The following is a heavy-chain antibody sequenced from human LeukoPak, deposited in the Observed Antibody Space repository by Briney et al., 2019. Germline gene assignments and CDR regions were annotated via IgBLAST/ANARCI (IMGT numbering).Heavy chain of an antibody. V-gene: IGHV4-61*01. J-gene: IGHJ5*02. CDR2: IYYSGST. CDR3: AREGYDFWSGYYRGNNWFDP. Sequence: SETLSLTCTVSGGSVSSGSYYWSWIRQPPGKGLEWIGYIYYSGSTNYNPSLKSRVTISVDTSKNQFSLKLSSVTAADTAVYYCAREGYDFWSGYYRGNNWFDPWGQGTLVTVSS. D-gene: IGHD3-3*01. CDR1: GGSVSSGSYY.